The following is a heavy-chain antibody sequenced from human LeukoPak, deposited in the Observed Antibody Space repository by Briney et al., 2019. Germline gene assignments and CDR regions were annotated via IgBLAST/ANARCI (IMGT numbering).Heavy chain of an antibody. V-gene: IGHV4-39*07. D-gene: IGHD3-3*02. CDR1: GDSISSSHYY. CDR3: ARGISTHWFDP. CDR2: INHSGST. J-gene: IGHJ5*02. Sequence: SETLSLTCTVSGDSISSSHYYWSWIRQPPGKGLEWIGEINHSGSTNYNPSLKSRVTISVDTSKNQISLILNSVTAADTAVYYCARGISTHWFDPWGQGTLVIVSS.